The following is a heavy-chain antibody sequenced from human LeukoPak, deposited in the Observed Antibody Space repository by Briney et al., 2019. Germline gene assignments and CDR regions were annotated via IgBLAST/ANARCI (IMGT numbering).Heavy chain of an antibody. CDR2: ISFDGSNK. CDR1: GFTFSSYW. V-gene: IGHV3-30*03. J-gene: IGHJ2*01. D-gene: IGHD4-17*01. CDR3: AMSTTVTWTLSQPWYFDL. Sequence: PGGSLRLSCAASGFTFSSYWMHWVRQAPGKGLEWVAIISFDGSNKYYADSVKGRFTISRDNSKNTLYLQMNSLRAEDTAVYYCAMSTTVTWTLSQPWYFDLWGRGTLVTVSS.